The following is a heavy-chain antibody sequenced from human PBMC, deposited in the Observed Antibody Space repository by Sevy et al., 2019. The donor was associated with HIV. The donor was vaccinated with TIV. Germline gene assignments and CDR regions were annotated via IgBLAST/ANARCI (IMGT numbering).Heavy chain of an antibody. D-gene: IGHD3-16*01. J-gene: IGHJ5*02. CDR3: VRNGGAYDSGFGP. Sequence: GGSLRLSCAASGFTFSNYEMNWVRQAPGTGLEWVSHSTSSGSSINYPDSVQGRFTISCDNAKNSLYLQMTSLGVEDRAVCYCVRNGGAYDSGFGPWGQGTLVTGSS. CDR2: STSSGSSI. V-gene: IGHV3-48*03. CDR1: GFTFSNYE.